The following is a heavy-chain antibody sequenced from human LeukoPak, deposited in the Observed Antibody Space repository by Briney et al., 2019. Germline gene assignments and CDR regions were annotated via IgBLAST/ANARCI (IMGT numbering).Heavy chain of an antibody. D-gene: IGHD6-19*01. CDR1: GFTFSTYA. CDR2: VSSNVYST. J-gene: IGHJ4*02. V-gene: IGHV3-64D*09. CDR3: VKDSKSSGWYVPPNFDY. Sequence: GGSLRLCCSASGFTFSTYAMHWVRQAPGKVLEYVSSVSSNVYSTHYADSVKGRFAISRDNSKNTLYLQMSSLRTEDTAVYYCVKDSKSSGWYVPPNFDYWGQGTLVTVSS.